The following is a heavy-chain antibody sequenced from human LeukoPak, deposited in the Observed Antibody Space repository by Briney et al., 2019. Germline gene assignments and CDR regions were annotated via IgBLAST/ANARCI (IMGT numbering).Heavy chain of an antibody. V-gene: IGHV3-48*03. Sequence: PGGSLRLSCAASGFTFSSYEMNWVRQAPGKGLEWVSYISSSGSTIYYADSVKGRFTISRDNAKNSLYLQMNSLRAEDTAVYYCARAGDGDFAVAGPLFDYWGQGTLVTVSS. CDR1: GFTFSSYE. CDR2: ISSSGSTI. J-gene: IGHJ4*02. CDR3: ARAGDGDFAVAGPLFDY. D-gene: IGHD6-19*01.